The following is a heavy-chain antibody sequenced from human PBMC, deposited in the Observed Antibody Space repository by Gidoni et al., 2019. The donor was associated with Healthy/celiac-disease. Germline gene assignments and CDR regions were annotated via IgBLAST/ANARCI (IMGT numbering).Heavy chain of an antibody. D-gene: IGHD3-10*01. J-gene: IGHJ6*03. CDR3: ARLKTIGDYYYYYMDV. V-gene: IGHV4-31*03. CDR1: GGSISSGGYY. CDR2: IYYSGST. Sequence: QVQLQESGPGLVKPSQTLSLTCTVSGGSISSGGYYWSWIRQHPGKGLDWIGYIYYSGSTYYNPSLKSRVTISVDTSKNQFSLKLSSVTAADTAVYYCARLKTIGDYYYYYMDVWGKGTTVTVSS.